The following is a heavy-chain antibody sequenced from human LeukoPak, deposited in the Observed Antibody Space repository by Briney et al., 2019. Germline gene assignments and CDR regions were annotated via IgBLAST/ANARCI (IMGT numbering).Heavy chain of an antibody. CDR1: GFSFSSYS. CDR2: INHSGST. Sequence: GSLRLSCAASGFSFSSYSMNWVRQAPGKGLEWIGEINHSGSTNYNPSLKSRVTISVDTSKNQFSLKLSSVTAADTAVYYCARAPHRYCSSTSCSKYYYGMDVWGQGTTVTVSS. V-gene: IGHV4-34*01. D-gene: IGHD2-2*01. CDR3: ARAPHRYCSSTSCSKYYYGMDV. J-gene: IGHJ6*02.